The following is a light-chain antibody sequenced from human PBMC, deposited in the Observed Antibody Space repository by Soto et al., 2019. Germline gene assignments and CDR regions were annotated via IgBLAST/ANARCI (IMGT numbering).Light chain of an antibody. CDR2: EVS. CDR1: SSDVGGYNY. Sequence: QSVLTQHASVSGSPGQSITISCTGTSSDVGGYNYVSWYQQHPGKAPKLMIYEVSNRPSGVSNRFSGSKSGNTASLTISGLQAEDEADYYCSSYTSSSTPVVFGAGTQLTVL. V-gene: IGLV2-14*01. J-gene: IGLJ2*01. CDR3: SSYTSSSTPVV.